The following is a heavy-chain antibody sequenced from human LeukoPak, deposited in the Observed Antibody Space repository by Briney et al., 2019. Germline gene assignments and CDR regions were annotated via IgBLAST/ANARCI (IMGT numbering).Heavy chain of an antibody. CDR3: AKDNGYCTSTSCFLEY. CDR1: GFTFNSYA. Sequence: GWSLRLSCVPSGFTFNSYAMSWVRQDPGAGLEWVSAISGSGGSTYYADYVKGRFTSSRDNSKSTLYLQMNSLGAEDTALYYCAKDNGYCTSTSCFLEYWGQGTLVTVSS. J-gene: IGHJ4*02. D-gene: IGHD2-2*03. V-gene: IGHV3-23*01. CDR2: ISGSGGST.